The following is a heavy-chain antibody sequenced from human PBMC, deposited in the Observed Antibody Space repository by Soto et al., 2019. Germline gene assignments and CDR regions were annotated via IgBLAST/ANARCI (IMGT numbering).Heavy chain of an antibody. V-gene: IGHV1-46*01. J-gene: IGHJ3*02. CDR2: INPSGGST. Sequence: ASVKVSCKASGYTFTSYYMHWVRQAPGQGLEWMGIINPSGGSTSYARKFQGRVTMTRDTSTSTVYMELSSLRSEDTAVYYCAKPFGNYDHAFDIWGQGTMVTVSS. CDR1: GYTFTSYY. CDR3: AKPFGNYDHAFDI. D-gene: IGHD1-7*01.